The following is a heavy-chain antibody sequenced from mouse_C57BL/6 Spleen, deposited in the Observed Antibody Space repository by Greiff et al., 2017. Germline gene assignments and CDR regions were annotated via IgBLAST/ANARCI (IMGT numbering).Heavy chain of an antibody. J-gene: IGHJ4*01. CDR3: ANDYGYAMDY. CDR2: INPNNGGT. Sequence: VQLQQSGPELVKPGASVKMSCKASGYTFTDYNMHWVKQSHGKSLEWIGYINPNNGGTSYNQKFKGKATLTVNQSSSTAYMEHRSLTSEDSAVYYCANDYGYAMDYWGQGTSVTVSS. D-gene: IGHD2-4*01. V-gene: IGHV1-22*01. CDR1: GYTFTDYN.